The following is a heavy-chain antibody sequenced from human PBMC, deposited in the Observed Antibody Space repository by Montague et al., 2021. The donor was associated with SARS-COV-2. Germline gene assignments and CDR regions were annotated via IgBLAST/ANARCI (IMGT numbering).Heavy chain of an antibody. Sequence: SLRLSCAASGFTFSNAWMSWVRQAPGKGLKWVGRIKSKTDGGTTDYAAPVKGRFTISRDDSKNTLYLQMNSLKTEDTAVYYCTTGAEYSGSYYVYYYGMDVWGQGTTVTVSS. D-gene: IGHD1-26*01. V-gene: IGHV3-15*01. CDR1: GFTFSNAW. J-gene: IGHJ6*02. CDR2: IKSKTDGGTT. CDR3: TTGAEYSGSYYVYYYGMDV.